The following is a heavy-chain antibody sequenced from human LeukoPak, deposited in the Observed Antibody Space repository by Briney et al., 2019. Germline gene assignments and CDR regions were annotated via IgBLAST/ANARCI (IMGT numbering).Heavy chain of an antibody. Sequence: GKSLRLSCAASGFTFSGYPIHWVRQAPGKGLEWVAVISYDGSNKYYADSVKGRFTISRDNSKNTLYLQMNSLRAEGTAVYYCARARWDYWGQGALVTVSS. J-gene: IGHJ4*02. CDR1: GFTFSGYP. V-gene: IGHV3-30-3*01. CDR2: ISYDGSNK. D-gene: IGHD2-15*01. CDR3: ARARWDY.